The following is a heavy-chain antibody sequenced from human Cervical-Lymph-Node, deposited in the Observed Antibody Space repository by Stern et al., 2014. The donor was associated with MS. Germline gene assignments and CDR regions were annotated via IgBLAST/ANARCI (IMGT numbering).Heavy chain of an antibody. V-gene: IGHV1-69*01. CDR2: IIPIFGTA. CDR1: GGTSSSYA. CDR3: ARGELKEGLVRGMDV. D-gene: IGHD1-26*01. J-gene: IGHJ6*02. Sequence: QVQLVQSGAEGKKPGSSEKVSCKASGGTSSSYAISWVQQAPGHGLEWIGGIIPIFGTANYAQKFQGRVTITADESTSTAYMELSSLRSEDTAVYYCARGELKEGLVRGMDVWGQGTTVTVSS.